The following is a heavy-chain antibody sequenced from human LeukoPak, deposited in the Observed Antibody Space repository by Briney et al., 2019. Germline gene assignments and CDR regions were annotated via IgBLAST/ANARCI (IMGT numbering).Heavy chain of an antibody. CDR2: IYYSGST. D-gene: IGHD3-22*01. V-gene: IGHV4-39*01. Sequence: SETPSLTCTVSGGSISSSSYYWGWIHQPPGKGLEWIGSIYYSGSTYYNPSLKSRVTTSVDTSKNQFSLKLSSVTAADTAVYYCARTYYYDSSGYYWYAFDIWGQGTMVTVSS. CDR3: ARTYYYDSSGYYWYAFDI. J-gene: IGHJ3*02. CDR1: GGSISSSSYY.